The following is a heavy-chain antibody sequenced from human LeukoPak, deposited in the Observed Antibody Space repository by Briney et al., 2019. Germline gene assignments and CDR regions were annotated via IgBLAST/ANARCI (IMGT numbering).Heavy chain of an antibody. CDR2: IYSGSST. V-gene: IGHV3-53*01. CDR3: ASGARRTSCLDY. D-gene: IGHD2-2*01. CDR1: GFTVSSNY. Sequence: GGSLRLSCVASGFTVSSNYMSWVRQAPGKGLEWVSVIYSGSSTYYADSVKGRFTISRDNSKNTLYLQMNSLRAEDTAVYYCASGARRTSCLDYWGQGTLVTVSS. J-gene: IGHJ4*02.